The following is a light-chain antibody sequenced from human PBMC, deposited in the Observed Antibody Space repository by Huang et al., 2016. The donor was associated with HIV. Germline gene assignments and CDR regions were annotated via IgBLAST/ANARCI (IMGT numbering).Light chain of an antibody. CDR1: QSVNSN. Sequence: EIMLTQSPATLSVSPGERVTLSCRASQSVNSNLGWYQQKPGQAPRLLISDASTRATGIPARFSGSVSGTDFTLTINSLQSEDFAVYYCQQYNTWPPYTFGQGTKLEIK. J-gene: IGKJ2*01. CDR3: QQYNTWPPYT. V-gene: IGKV3-15*01. CDR2: DAS.